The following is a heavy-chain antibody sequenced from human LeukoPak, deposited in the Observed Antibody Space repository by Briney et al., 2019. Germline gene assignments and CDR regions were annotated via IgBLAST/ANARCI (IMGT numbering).Heavy chain of an antibody. Sequence: GGSLTLSCAASGFTFSKYDMHWVRQAAGKGLEWVSGIGTAGDTYYPGSVKGRFTISRENAKNSLYLQMNSLSAGDTAVYFCASSPAYSSSWEAIDNWGQGTLVTVSS. V-gene: IGHV3-13*01. D-gene: IGHD6-13*01. CDR3: ASSPAYSSSWEAIDN. CDR1: GFTFSKYD. J-gene: IGHJ4*02. CDR2: IGTAGDT.